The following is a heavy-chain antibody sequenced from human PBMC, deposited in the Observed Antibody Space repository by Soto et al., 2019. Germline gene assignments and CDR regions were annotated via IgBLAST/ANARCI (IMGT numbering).Heavy chain of an antibody. CDR1: GDSVSSNSAA. Sequence: SQTLSLTCAISGDSVSSNSAAWNWIRQSPSRGLEWLGRTYYRSKWYNDYAVSVKSRITINPDTSKNQFSLQLNSVTPEDTAVYYCARDAVAAHSRHYYYGMDVWGQVTTVTFS. V-gene: IGHV6-1*01. J-gene: IGHJ6*02. CDR2: TYYRSKWYN. CDR3: ARDAVAAHSRHYYYGMDV. D-gene: IGHD6-19*01.